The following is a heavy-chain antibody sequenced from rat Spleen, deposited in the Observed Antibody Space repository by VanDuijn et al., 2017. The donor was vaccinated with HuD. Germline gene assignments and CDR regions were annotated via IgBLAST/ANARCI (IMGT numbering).Heavy chain of an antibody. Sequence: EVQLVESDGGLVQPGRSLKLSCAASGFTFSDYYMAWVRQTPTKGLEWVATISYDGGSTYYPDPVKGRFTISRDNAENTVYLQMNSLRSEDTATYYCAKDQGDGTYYQEYVMDAWGQGASVTVSS. V-gene: IGHV5-20*01. D-gene: IGHD1-12*02. J-gene: IGHJ4*01. CDR2: ISYDGGST. CDR3: AKDQGDGTYYQEYVMDA. CDR1: GFTFSDYY.